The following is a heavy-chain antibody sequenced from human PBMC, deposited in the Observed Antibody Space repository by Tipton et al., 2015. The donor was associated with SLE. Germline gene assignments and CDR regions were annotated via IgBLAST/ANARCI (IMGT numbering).Heavy chain of an antibody. D-gene: IGHD6-13*01. CDR1: GGSISSYY. CDR3: ARHDSSSWYYFDY. Sequence: TLSLTCTVSGGSISSYYWSWIRQPPGKGLEWIGYIYYSRSTNYNPSLKSRVTISVDTSKNQFSLKLSSVTAADTAVYYCARHDSSSWYYFDYWGQGTLVTVSS. J-gene: IGHJ4*02. CDR2: IYYSRST. V-gene: IGHV4-59*08.